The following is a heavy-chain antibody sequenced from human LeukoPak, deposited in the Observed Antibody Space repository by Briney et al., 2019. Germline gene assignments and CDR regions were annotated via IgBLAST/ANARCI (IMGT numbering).Heavy chain of an antibody. CDR2: IYYSGST. J-gene: IGHJ3*02. D-gene: IGHD4-23*01. CDR1: GGSISSYY. CDR3: ARSAGGAFDI. V-gene: IGHV4-59*01. Sequence: SETLSLTCTVSGGSISSYYWSWIRQPPGKGLEWIGYIYYSGSTNYNPSLKSRVTISVDTSKNQFSLKLSSVTAADTAVYYCARSAGGAFDIWGQGTMVTVSS.